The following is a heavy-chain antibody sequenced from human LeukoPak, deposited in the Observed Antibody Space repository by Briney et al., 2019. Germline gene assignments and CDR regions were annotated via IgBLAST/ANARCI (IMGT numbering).Heavy chain of an antibody. J-gene: IGHJ4*02. D-gene: IGHD1-1*01. V-gene: IGHV3-74*01. CDR1: GFTFKNYW. Sequence: GGSLRLSCAASGFTFKNYWMHWVRQAPGKGPVWVSRINDDGSGTSYADSVKGRFTISRDDAKSTLYLQMNSLRAEDTAVYYCAKGSSSWNDPYYFDYWGQGTLVTVSS. CDR2: INDDGSGT. CDR3: AKGSSSWNDPYYFDY.